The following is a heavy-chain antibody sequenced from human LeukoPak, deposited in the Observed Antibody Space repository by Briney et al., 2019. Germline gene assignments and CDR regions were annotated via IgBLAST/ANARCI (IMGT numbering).Heavy chain of an antibody. CDR3: ARRRDLYSGSYYPFDY. J-gene: IGHJ4*02. Sequence: GESLKISCKGSGYSFTNYWIAWVRQMPGKGLEWMGLIYPGDSATRYSPSFQGQVTFSVDKSITTAYVQWSSLKASDTAMYYCARRRDLYSGSYYPFDYWGQGTLVTVSS. V-gene: IGHV5-51*01. CDR2: IYPGDSAT. D-gene: IGHD1-26*01. CDR1: GYSFTNYW.